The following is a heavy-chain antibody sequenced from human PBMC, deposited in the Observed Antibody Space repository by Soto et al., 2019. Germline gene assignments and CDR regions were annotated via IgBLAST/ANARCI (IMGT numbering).Heavy chain of an antibody. CDR2: IYWDDDK. Sequence: KESGPTLVKPTQTLTLTCTFSGFSLSTSGVGVGWIRQPPGKALEWLALIYWDDDKRYSPSLKSRLTITKDTSKNQVVLTMXXXXXXXXXXXXXXXXXXYYDSXXXXVDYWGQGTLVTVSS. CDR1: GFSLSTSGVG. CDR3: XXXXXYYDSXXXXVDY. V-gene: IGHV2-5*02. J-gene: IGHJ4*02. D-gene: IGHD3-22*01.